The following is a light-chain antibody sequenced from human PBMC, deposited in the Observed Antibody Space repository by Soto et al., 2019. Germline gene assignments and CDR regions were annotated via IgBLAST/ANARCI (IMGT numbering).Light chain of an antibody. Sequence: VLTQPPSASETPGQRVIISCSGGSSNIGSNTVNWYQQVPGTAPKLLIYNENQRPSGVPDRFSGSKSGTSASLAISGLQSEDEADYYCAAWDGSLNGVVFGGGTKVTVL. J-gene: IGLJ3*02. CDR1: SSNIGSNT. CDR2: NEN. CDR3: AAWDGSLNGVV. V-gene: IGLV1-44*01.